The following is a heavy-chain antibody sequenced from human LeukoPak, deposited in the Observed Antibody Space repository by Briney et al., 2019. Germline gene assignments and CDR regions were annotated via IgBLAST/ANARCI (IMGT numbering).Heavy chain of an antibody. CDR2: IYPGDSDT. Sequence: GESLKISCKGSGYSFTSYWIGWVRQMPGKGLEWMGIIYPGDSDTRYSPSFQGQVTISADKSISTAYLQWSSLKASDTAMYYCARHRSAIFGVVSPFDYWGQGTLVTASS. CDR1: GYSFTSYW. V-gene: IGHV5-51*01. CDR3: ARHRSAIFGVVSPFDY. D-gene: IGHD3-3*01. J-gene: IGHJ4*02.